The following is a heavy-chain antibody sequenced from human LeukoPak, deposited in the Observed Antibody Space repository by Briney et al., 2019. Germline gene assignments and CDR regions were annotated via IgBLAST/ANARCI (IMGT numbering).Heavy chain of an antibody. J-gene: IGHJ4*02. Sequence: GASVKVSCKTSGGTFSSINWVRQAPGQGLEWMGIINPSGGSTSYAQKFQGRVTMTRDTSTSTVYMELSSLRSEDTAVYYCARGVITFGGATDYWGQGTLVTVSS. CDR2: INPSGGST. CDR3: ARGVITFGGATDY. CDR1: GGTFSS. D-gene: IGHD3-16*01. V-gene: IGHV1-46*01.